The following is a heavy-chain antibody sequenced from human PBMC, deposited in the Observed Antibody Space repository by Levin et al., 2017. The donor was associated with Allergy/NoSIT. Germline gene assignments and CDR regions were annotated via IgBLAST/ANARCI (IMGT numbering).Heavy chain of an antibody. V-gene: IGHV3-21*01. CDR3: ARGSYYDSSGYRGGYFDY. D-gene: IGHD3-22*01. CDR2: ISSSSSYI. CDR1: GFTFSSYS. Sequence: GGSLRLSCAASGFTFSSYSMNWVRQAPGKGLEWVSSISSSSSYIYYADSVKGRFTISRDNAKNSLYLQMNSLRAEDTAVYYCARGSYYDSSGYRGGYFDYWGQGTLVTVSS. J-gene: IGHJ4*02.